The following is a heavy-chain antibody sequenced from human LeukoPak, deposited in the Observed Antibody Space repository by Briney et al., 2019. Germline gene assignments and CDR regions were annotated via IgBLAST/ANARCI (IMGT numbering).Heavy chain of an antibody. D-gene: IGHD3-10*01. Sequence: EASVKVSCKASGYTFTTYKIHWVRQAPGQELEWVGIINPSDGNTRNAQKFQGRVTMTRDTSTGTVYLELSSLRSEDTAVYYCAKDGGSYSTDYWGQGTLVTVSS. CDR3: AKDGGSYSTDY. CDR1: GYTFTTYK. V-gene: IGHV1-46*01. CDR2: INPSDGNT. J-gene: IGHJ4*02.